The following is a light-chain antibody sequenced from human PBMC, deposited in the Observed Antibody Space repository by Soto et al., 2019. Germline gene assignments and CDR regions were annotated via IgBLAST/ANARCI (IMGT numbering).Light chain of an antibody. V-gene: IGLV1-44*01. CDR2: SNN. J-gene: IGLJ1*01. CDR1: SSNIGSNT. CDR3: AAWDDSLNGLV. Sequence: QSVLTQPPSASGTPGRRVTISCSGSSSNIGSNTVNWYQQLPGTAPKLLIYSNNQRPSEVPDRFSGSKSGTSASLAISGLQSEDEADYYCAAWDDSLNGLVFGTGTKVTVL.